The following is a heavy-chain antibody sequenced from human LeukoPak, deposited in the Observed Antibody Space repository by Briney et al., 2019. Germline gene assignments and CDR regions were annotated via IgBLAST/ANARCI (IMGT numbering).Heavy chain of an antibody. CDR3: ARGYSSSWYYFDY. CDR2: IHYSGST. Sequence: PSETLSLTCTVSGGSINNYYWSWIRQPPGKGLEWIGYIHYSGSTNYNPSLKSRATISVDTSKRQFSLKLSSVTAADTAIYYCARGYSSSWYYFDYWGQGTLVTVSS. J-gene: IGHJ4*02. V-gene: IGHV4-59*08. CDR1: GGSINNYY. D-gene: IGHD6-13*01.